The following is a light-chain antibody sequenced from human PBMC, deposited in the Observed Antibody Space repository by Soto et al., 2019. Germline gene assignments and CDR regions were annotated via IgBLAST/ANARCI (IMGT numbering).Light chain of an antibody. CDR1: HDVRSW. J-gene: IGKJ1*01. CDR2: VAS. Sequence: DIQMTQSPSSVSASVGDRVTISCRASHDVRSWLAWYQQKPGKAPNLLIYVASTLQSGVPSRFSGSVSGTVLTLTLCSLQHEDFATYYCQQATGDPWTVGQGTKVKIK. V-gene: IGKV1-12*02. CDR3: QQATGDPWT.